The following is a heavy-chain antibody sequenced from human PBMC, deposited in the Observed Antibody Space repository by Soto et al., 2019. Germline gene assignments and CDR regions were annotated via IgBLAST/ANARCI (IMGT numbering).Heavy chain of an antibody. D-gene: IGHD3-3*01. J-gene: IGHJ4*02. CDR1: GFIVSGIF. Sequence: EVRLVESGGGLVQPGGSLRLSCAASGFIVSGIFMTWVRQVPGKGPEWVSTLSSDDKTYYADSVRGRFTIPRDSSKNTLFLQMNTLRAEDTAVYHCARDIFGGSYDFWHGGQGTLVTVSS. CDR3: ARDIFGGSYDFWH. V-gene: IGHV3-66*01. CDR2: LSSDDKT.